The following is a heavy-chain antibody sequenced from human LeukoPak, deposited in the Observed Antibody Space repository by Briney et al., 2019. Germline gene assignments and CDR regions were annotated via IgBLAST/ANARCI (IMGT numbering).Heavy chain of an antibody. CDR3: ARQIVVSRTGYYFDS. CDR1: GVSINSNY. CDR2: IYYSGST. J-gene: IGHJ4*02. D-gene: IGHD3-22*01. Sequence: KPSETLSLTCTVSGVSINSNYWSWIRQPPGKGLEWIGYIYYSGSTNYNPSLKSRVTISVDMSKNQFSLKLSSVTAADTAVYYCARQIVVSRTGYYFDSWGQGTLVTVSS. V-gene: IGHV4-59*01.